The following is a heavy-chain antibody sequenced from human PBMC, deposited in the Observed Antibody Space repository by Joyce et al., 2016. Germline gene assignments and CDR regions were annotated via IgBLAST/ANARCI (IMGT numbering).Heavy chain of an antibody. Sequence: QVQLQQWGAGLLKPSETLSLTCAVYGGSFSGYYWSLIRQPPGKGLEWIGEINHSGSTNYNPSLKSRVTISVDTPKNQFSLKLSSVTAADTAVYYCARGPRSNWGLVWFDPWGQGTLVTVSS. CDR2: INHSGST. V-gene: IGHV4-34*01. J-gene: IGHJ5*02. D-gene: IGHD7-27*01. CDR3: ARGPRSNWGLVWFDP. CDR1: GGSFSGYY.